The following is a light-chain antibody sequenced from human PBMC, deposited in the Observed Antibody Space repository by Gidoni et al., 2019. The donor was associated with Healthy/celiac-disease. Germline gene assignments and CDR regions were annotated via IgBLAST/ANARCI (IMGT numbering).Light chain of an antibody. CDR1: QSISSW. CDR3: QQGLT. CDR2: KAS. J-gene: IGKJ4*01. Sequence: DLQMTQSPSTLSASVGDRVTITCRASQSISSWLAWYQQKPGKTPKLLIYKASNLESGDPSRIGGSGSRTEFTLTISSLQPYDFATYYCQQGLTFGGGTKVEIK. V-gene: IGKV1-5*03.